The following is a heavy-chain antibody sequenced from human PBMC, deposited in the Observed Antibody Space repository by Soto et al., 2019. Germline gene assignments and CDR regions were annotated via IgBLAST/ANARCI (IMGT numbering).Heavy chain of an antibody. CDR3: ARLKTDYGGTTSDY. V-gene: IGHV4-39*01. CDR2: IYYSGST. J-gene: IGHJ4*02. CDR1: GGSISSSSYY. D-gene: IGHD4-17*01. Sequence: SETLSLTCTVSGGSISSSSYYWGWIRQPPGKGLEWIGSIYYSGSTYYNPSLKSRVTISVDTSKNQFSLKLSSVTAADTSVYYCARLKTDYGGTTSDYWGQGTLVTVSS.